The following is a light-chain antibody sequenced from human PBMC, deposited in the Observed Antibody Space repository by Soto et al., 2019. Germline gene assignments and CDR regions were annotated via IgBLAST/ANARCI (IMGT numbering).Light chain of an antibody. V-gene: IGKV3-15*01. CDR2: GAS. CDR1: QSVDSN. CDR3: QQYNKWPPYT. Sequence: EIVMTQSPATLSVSLGQRATLSCRASQSVDSNLAWYQHKPGQAPRLLISGASTRATGIPARFSGSGSGTEFTLTISSLQSEDSAVYYCQQYNKWPPYTFGQGTKLEIK. J-gene: IGKJ2*01.